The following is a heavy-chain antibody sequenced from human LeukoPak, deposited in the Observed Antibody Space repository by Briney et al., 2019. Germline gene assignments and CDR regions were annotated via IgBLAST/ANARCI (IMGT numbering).Heavy chain of an antibody. Sequence: GESLKISCQTSGYNFPSHWIAWVRQIPGKGLEWTGIIYPGDSDVRYNPSFQGQVTISVDKTVKTAYLQWGSLRASDTARYYCAKAAEAFGVVTVGLYCFDSWGQGTLVTVSS. CDR1: GYNFPSHW. CDR2: IYPGDSDV. J-gene: IGHJ4*02. CDR3: AKAAEAFGVVTVGLYCFDS. D-gene: IGHD3-3*01. V-gene: IGHV5-51*01.